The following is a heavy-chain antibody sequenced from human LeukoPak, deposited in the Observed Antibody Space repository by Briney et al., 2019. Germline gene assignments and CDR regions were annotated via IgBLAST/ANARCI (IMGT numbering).Heavy chain of an antibody. CDR3: AKRYYFGSVDSYYAMDV. D-gene: IGHD3-10*01. CDR2: ISYDGNNK. J-gene: IGHJ6*02. Sequence: PGGSLRLSCAASGFTFSSYGMHWVRQAPGKGLEWVAVISYDGNNKYSGDSVEGRFTISRDNSKNTLYLQMNSLGAEDTAVYYCAKRYYFGSVDSYYAMDVWGQGTTVTVSS. CDR1: GFTFSSYG. V-gene: IGHV3-30*18.